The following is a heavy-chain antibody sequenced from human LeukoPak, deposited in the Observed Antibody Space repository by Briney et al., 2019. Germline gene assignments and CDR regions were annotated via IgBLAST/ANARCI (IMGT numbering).Heavy chain of an antibody. J-gene: IGHJ4*02. CDR2: IYCSGST. CDR3: ARHVWLQPFDD. D-gene: IGHD3-9*01. V-gene: IGHV4-59*08. CDR1: GGSMNSYY. Sequence: PSETLSLTCSVSGGSMNSYYWSWIRQSPGKGLEWIGYIYCSGSTNYNPSLKSRVTISVDTSKNQFSLKLSSVTAADTAVYYCARHVWLQPFDDWGQGTLVTVSS.